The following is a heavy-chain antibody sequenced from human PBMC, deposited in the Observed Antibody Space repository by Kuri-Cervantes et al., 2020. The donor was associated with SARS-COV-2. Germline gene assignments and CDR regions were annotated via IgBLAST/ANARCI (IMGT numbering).Heavy chain of an antibody. CDR3: TRAGYDNSGYYYSFDF. D-gene: IGHD3-22*01. Sequence: GSLRLSCTVSGGSISSHYRSWIRQPPGKGLEWIGYVYSSGSTNYSPSLKSRVTMSVDTSKNQFSLKLTSVTAADTAVYYCTRAGYDNSGYYYSFDFWGQGTLVTVSS. CDR1: GGSISSHY. V-gene: IGHV4-59*11. J-gene: IGHJ4*02. CDR2: VYSSGST.